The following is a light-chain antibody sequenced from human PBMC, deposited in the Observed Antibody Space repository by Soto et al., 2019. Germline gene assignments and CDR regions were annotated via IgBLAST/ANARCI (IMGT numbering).Light chain of an antibody. CDR2: DVS. J-gene: IGLJ2*01. CDR1: SSDVGGYNY. CDR3: SSYTSSSTRVV. Sequence: QSALTQPASVSGSPGQSITISCTGASSDVGGYNYVSWYQQHPGKAPKLMIYDVSNRPSGVSNRFSGSKSGNTASLTISGLQPEDEADHYCSSYTSSSTRVVFGGGTQLTVL. V-gene: IGLV2-14*01.